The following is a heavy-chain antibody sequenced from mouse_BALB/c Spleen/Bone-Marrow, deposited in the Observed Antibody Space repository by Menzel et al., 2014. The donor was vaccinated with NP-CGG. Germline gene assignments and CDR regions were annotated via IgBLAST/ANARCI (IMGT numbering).Heavy chain of an antibody. CDR1: GYTFTSYW. CDR2: INPSNGRT. D-gene: IGHD1-1*01. V-gene: IGHV1S81*02. CDR3: ALYYYGSLDY. Sequence: VQLQQSGAELVKPGASVKLSCKASGYTFTSYWMHWVKQRPGQGLEWIGEINPSNGRTNYNEKFKSKATLTVDKSSSSSYMQLSSLTSDDSAVYYCALYYYGSLDYWGQGTTLTVSS. J-gene: IGHJ2*01.